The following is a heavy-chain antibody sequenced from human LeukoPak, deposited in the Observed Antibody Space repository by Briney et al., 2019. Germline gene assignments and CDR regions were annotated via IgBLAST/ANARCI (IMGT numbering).Heavy chain of an antibody. CDR3: AKDGGAAAGTS. CDR2: ISWNSGSI. V-gene: IGHV3-9*01. J-gene: IGHJ5*02. Sequence: PGGSLRLSCAASGFTFDDYAMHWVRQAPGKGLEWVSGISWNSGSIGYADSVKGRFTISRDNAKNSLYLQMNSLRAEDTALYYCAKDGGAAAGTSWGQGTLVTVSS. D-gene: IGHD6-13*01. CDR1: GFTFDDYA.